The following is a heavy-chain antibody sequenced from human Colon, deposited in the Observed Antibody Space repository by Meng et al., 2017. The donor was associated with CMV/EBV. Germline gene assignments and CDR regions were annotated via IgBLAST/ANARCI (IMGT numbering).Heavy chain of an antibody. CDR2: IKQDGSET. CDR3: AREQWWLDS. V-gene: IGHV3-7*01. CDR1: GMTLSSYW. Sequence: GESLKISCAASGMTLSSYWMTWVRQAPGKGLEWVANIKQDGSETYYVDSVKGRFTISRDNSKNSLYLQMNNLRAEDTAVYYCAREQWWLDSWGQGTLVTVSS. J-gene: IGHJ5*01. D-gene: IGHD6-19*01.